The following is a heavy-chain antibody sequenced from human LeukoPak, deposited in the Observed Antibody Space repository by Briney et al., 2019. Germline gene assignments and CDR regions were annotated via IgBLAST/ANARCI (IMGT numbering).Heavy chain of an antibody. CDR2: IYYSGST. Sequence: SETLSLTCTVSGGSISSGSYYWSWIRQPAGKGLEWIGRIYYSGSTYYNPSLKSRVTISVDTSKNQFSLKLSSVTAADTAVYYCARTGPSILEWLYYFDYWGQGTLVTVSS. D-gene: IGHD3-3*01. CDR1: GGSISSGSYY. V-gene: IGHV4-39*01. CDR3: ARTGPSILEWLYYFDY. J-gene: IGHJ4*02.